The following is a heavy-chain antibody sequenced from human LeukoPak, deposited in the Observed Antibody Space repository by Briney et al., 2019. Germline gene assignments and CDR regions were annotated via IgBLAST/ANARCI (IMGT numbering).Heavy chain of an antibody. J-gene: IGHJ3*02. CDR1: GDSINNNNYY. Sequence: SETLSLTCTVSGDSINNNNYYWGWIRQPPGEGLEWIGNIYYNGRTYYSPSLKSRGTISVDTSNNQFSLKLSSVTAADTAVYYCARAKEPIVGATKWLNDAFDIWGQGTMVTVSS. CDR3: ARAKEPIVGATKWLNDAFDI. CDR2: IYYNGRT. D-gene: IGHD1-26*01. V-gene: IGHV4-39*07.